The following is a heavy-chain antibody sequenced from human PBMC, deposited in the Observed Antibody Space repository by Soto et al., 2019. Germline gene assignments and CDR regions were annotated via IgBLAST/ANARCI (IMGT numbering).Heavy chain of an antibody. Sequence: QVQLVQSGAEVKKPGSSVKVSCKASGGTFSSYAISWVRQAPGQGLEWMGGIIPIFGTANYAQKFQGRVTMTADESTSTAYMELSSLRSEDTAVYYCASWGYYDSSGSERYFDYWGQGTLVTVSS. CDR2: IIPIFGTA. D-gene: IGHD3-22*01. CDR3: ASWGYYDSSGSERYFDY. CDR1: GGTFSSYA. V-gene: IGHV1-69*01. J-gene: IGHJ4*02.